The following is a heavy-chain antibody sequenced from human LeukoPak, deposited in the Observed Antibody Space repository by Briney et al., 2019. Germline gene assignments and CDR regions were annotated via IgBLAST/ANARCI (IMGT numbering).Heavy chain of an antibody. Sequence: GGSLRLSCAASGFTFSSYGMHWVRQAPGKGLEWVAVISYDGSNKYYADSVRGRFTISRDNSKNTLYLQMNSLRAEDTAVYYCAKDWEYYYDSSGPHHWGQGTLVTVSS. CDR2: ISYDGSNK. CDR3: AKDWEYYYDSSGPHH. D-gene: IGHD3-22*01. J-gene: IGHJ4*02. CDR1: GFTFSSYG. V-gene: IGHV3-30*18.